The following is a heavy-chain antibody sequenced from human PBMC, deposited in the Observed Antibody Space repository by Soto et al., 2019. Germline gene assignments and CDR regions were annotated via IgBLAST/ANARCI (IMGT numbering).Heavy chain of an antibody. CDR2: ISYDGSNK. J-gene: IGHJ6*02. CDR3: AKVQTLDTAIAFLVYYGMDV. V-gene: IGHV3-30*18. D-gene: IGHD5-18*01. CDR1: GFTFSNYG. Sequence: QVQLVESGGGVVQPGRSLRLSCAASGFTFSNYGMHWVRQAPGKGLEWVAIISYDGSNKYYADSVKGRFNISRDNSKNTLYLQMNSLRAEDTAVYYCAKVQTLDTAIAFLVYYGMDVWGQGTTVTVSS.